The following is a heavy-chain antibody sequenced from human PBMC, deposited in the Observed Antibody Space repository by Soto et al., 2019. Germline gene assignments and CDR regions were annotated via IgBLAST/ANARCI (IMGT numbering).Heavy chain of an antibody. CDR2: IYYSGST. J-gene: IGHJ3*02. Sequence: SETLSLTCTVSGGSISSYYWSWIRQPPGKGLEWIGYIYYSGSTNYNPSLKSRVTISVDTSKNQFSLKLSSVTAADTAVYYCARLLFSSSSPDAFDIWGQGTMVTVSS. D-gene: IGHD6-6*01. CDR1: GGSISSYY. CDR3: ARLLFSSSSPDAFDI. V-gene: IGHV4-59*08.